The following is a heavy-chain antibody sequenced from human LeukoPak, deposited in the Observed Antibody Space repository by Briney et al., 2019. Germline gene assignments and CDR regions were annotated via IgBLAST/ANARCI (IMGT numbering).Heavy chain of an antibody. CDR1: GFSFSRYA. D-gene: IGHD2-2*02. CDR2: VSSDGTDK. V-gene: IGHV3-30-3*01. Sequence: PGKSLRLSCAASGFSFSRYAMQWVRQAPGKGLEWVAAVSSDGTDKYHADSVKGRFTVSRDNSRNTLSLQMNSLRAEDTAVYYCAKDRWYQLLYGQFFDYWGQGTLVTVSS. J-gene: IGHJ4*02. CDR3: AKDRWYQLLYGQFFDY.